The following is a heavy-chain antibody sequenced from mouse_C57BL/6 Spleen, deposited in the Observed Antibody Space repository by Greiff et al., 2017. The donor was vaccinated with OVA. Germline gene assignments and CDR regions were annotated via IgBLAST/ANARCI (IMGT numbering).Heavy chain of an antibody. V-gene: IGHV1-78*01. D-gene: IGHD3-3*01. Sequence: QVQLQQSDAELVKPGASVTISCKVSGYTFTDHTIHWMKQRPEQGLEWIGYIYPRDGSTKYNEKFKGKATLTADKSSSTAYMQLNSLTSEDSAIYVCARERAAPYYFDYWGQGTTLTVSS. J-gene: IGHJ2*01. CDR2: IYPRDGST. CDR1: GYTFTDHT. CDR3: ARERAAPYYFDY.